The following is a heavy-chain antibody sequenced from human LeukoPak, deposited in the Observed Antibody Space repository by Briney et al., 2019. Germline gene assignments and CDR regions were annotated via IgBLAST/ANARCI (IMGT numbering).Heavy chain of an antibody. Sequence: PSETLSLTCAVSGGSISNSNWWSWVRQPPGKGLEWIGEVFHSGSTNYNPSLKSRVTVSVDKSKNQFSLKLNSVTAADTAVYYCARDLYGSGTRFDYWGQGSLLTISS. CDR2: VFHSGST. V-gene: IGHV4-4*02. CDR3: ARDLYGSGTRFDY. J-gene: IGHJ4*02. D-gene: IGHD3-10*01. CDR1: GGSISNSNW.